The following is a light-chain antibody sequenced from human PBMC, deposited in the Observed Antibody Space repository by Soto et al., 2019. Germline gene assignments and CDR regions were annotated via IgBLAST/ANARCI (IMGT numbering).Light chain of an antibody. CDR2: DAS. CDR1: QSIGDY. J-gene: IGKJ5*01. V-gene: IGKV3-11*01. Sequence: IVWTQSPGTQSFSPGERATLSCMASQSIGDYLAWYQHKPAQAPRLLIYDASKRATGIPARFNGSGSGTDFTLTISTLEPEDFAVYYCQQYNNWPPITFGQGTRLEIK. CDR3: QQYNNWPPIT.